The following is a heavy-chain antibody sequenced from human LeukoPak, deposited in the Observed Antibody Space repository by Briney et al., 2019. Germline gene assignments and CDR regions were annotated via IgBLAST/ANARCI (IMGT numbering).Heavy chain of an antibody. V-gene: IGHV4-59*01. J-gene: IGHJ5*02. CDR2: IYYSGST. CDR1: GGSISSYH. CDR3: ARARLGGYCSGGSCYGWFDP. Sequence: PSETLSLTCTVSGGSISSYHWSWIRQPPGKGLECIGFIYYSGSTNYNPSLKSRVTISVDTSKNQFSLKLSSVTAADTAVYYCARARLGGYCSGGSCYGWFDPWGQGTLVTVSS. D-gene: IGHD2-15*01.